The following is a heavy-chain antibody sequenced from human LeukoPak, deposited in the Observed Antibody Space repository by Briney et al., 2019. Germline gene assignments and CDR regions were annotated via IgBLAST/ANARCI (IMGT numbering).Heavy chain of an antibody. CDR1: GYTFNNYY. D-gene: IGHD2-15*01. CDR2: ISVYNGNT. CDR3: ARSYCSGSSCYYFDH. Sequence: ASVKVSCKASGYTFNNYYINWVRQAPGQGLEGMGWISVYNGNTNYLQKFQGRVTMTTDTSTTTAYMELRSLRSDDTAMYYCARSYCSGSSCYYFDHWGQGTPVTVSS. V-gene: IGHV1-18*01. J-gene: IGHJ4*02.